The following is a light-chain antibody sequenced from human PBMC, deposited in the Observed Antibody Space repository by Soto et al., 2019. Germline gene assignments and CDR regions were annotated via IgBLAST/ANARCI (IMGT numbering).Light chain of an antibody. J-gene: IGKJ1*01. CDR3: PPRSNSLSAWT. Sequence: EIVLTQSPATLSLSPGERATLSCRASQSVSSYLAWYQQKPGQAPRLLIYDASNRATGIPARFSGSGSGTDFTLTISSLEPEDFAVYSCPPRSNSLSAWTSRQG. CDR1: QSVSSY. CDR2: DAS. V-gene: IGKV3-11*01.